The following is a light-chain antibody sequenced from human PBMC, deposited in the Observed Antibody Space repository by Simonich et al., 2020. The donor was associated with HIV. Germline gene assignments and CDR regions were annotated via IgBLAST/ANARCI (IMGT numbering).Light chain of an antibody. Sequence: QSALTQPASVSGSPGQSITISCTGTSSDIGGPNSVSRSPQHPGKAPKLMIYDVSKRPSGVSNRFSGSKSDNTASLTISGLQVEDEADYYCSSYTSGSTWVFGGGTKLTVL. J-gene: IGLJ3*02. CDR1: SSDIGGPNS. CDR2: DVS. V-gene: IGLV2-14*03. CDR3: SSYTSGSTWV.